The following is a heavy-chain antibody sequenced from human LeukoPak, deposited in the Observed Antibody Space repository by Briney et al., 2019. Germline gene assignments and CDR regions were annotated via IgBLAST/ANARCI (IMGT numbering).Heavy chain of an antibody. CDR3: TRDHYGDDHGPFDY. D-gene: IGHD4-17*01. CDR1: GFTFGDYA. CDR2: IRSKAYGGTT. Sequence: GGSLRLSCTASGFTFGDYAMSWVRQAPGKGLEWVGFIRSKAYGGTTEYAASVKGRFTISRDDSKSIAYLQMNSLETEDTAVYYCTRDHYGDDHGPFDYWGQGTLVTVSS. J-gene: IGHJ4*02. V-gene: IGHV3-49*04.